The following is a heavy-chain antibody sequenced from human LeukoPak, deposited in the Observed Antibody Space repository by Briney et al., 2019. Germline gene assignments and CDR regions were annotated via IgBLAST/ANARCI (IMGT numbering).Heavy chain of an antibody. D-gene: IGHD3-10*01. J-gene: IGHJ4*02. Sequence: GGSLRLSCAASGFTFSSYSMNWVRQAPGKGLEWVSSISSSTNYIYYADSVKGRFTISRDNAKNSLYLQMNSLRAEDTAVYYCASEWDYYGSGSYLGLDYYFDYWGQGTLVTVSS. V-gene: IGHV3-21*01. CDR2: ISSSTNYI. CDR1: GFTFSSYS. CDR3: ASEWDYYGSGSYLGLDYYFDY.